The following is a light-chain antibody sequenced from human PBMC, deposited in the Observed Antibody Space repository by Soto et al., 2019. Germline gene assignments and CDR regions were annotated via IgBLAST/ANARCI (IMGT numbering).Light chain of an antibody. CDR2: KAS. J-gene: IGKJ1*01. CDR1: PTISSC. CDR3: QHYNSYSDA. Sequence: DIQMTQSPSTLSGSVGYRVTITCRASPTISSCLAWYQQKTGKAPKLLIYKASTLKRGVPSRFSGSGSGTEFTLTISSLQHDDFATDYCQHYNSYSDAFGQGTKVELK. V-gene: IGKV1-5*03.